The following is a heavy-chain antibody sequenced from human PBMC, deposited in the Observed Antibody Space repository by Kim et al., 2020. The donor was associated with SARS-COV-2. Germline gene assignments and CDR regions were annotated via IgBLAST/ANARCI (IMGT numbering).Heavy chain of an antibody. V-gene: IGHV1-69*02. J-gene: IGHJ6*02. CDR1: GGTFSSYT. CDR2: IIPILGIA. D-gene: IGHD3-22*01. CDR3: ARKSSVYYDSSGRISYYYYGMDV. Sequence: SVKVSCKASGGTFSSYTISWVRQAPGQGLEWMGRIIPILGIANYAQKFQGRVTITADKSTSTAYMELSSLRSEDTAVYYCARKSSVYYDSSGRISYYYYGMDVWGQGTTVTVSS.